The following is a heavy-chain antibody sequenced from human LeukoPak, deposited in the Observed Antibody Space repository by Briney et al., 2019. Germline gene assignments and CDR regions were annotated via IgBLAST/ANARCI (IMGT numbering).Heavy chain of an antibody. Sequence: SETLSLTCTVSGGSISNYYWSWIRQPAGKGLEWIGHIYTSGSTKYNPSLKSRITMSLDTSKKQFSLKLSSVTAADTAIYYCARDIDDIPGGGFDPWGQGTLVTVSS. V-gene: IGHV4-4*07. CDR3: ARDIDDIPGGGFDP. D-gene: IGHD3-9*01. J-gene: IGHJ5*02. CDR2: IYTSGST. CDR1: GGSISNYY.